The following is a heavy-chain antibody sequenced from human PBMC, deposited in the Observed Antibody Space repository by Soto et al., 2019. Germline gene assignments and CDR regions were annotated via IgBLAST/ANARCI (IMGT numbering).Heavy chain of an antibody. D-gene: IGHD2-15*01. CDR3: AKDIGGEMHAFDI. Sequence: GGSLRLSCVASGFGFGGYAMHWVRQGPGKGLEWVSGMSWNSGNIGYADSVKGRFTISRDNAKNSLYLQMNSLSAEDTALYYCAKDIGGEMHAFDIWGQGTTVPV. J-gene: IGHJ3*02. CDR1: GFGFGGYA. CDR2: MSWNSGNI. V-gene: IGHV3-9*01.